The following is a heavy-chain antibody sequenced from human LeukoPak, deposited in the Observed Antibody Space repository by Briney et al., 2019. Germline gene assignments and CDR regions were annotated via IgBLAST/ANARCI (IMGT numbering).Heavy chain of an antibody. D-gene: IGHD3-22*01. Sequence: GGSLRLPCAASAASGFTFSSYAFHWVRQAPGKGLEWVAVISYDGNNKYYADSVRGRFTISRDNSKSTLFLQMNSLRVEDTAVYYCATEGSVNYYYDISGYYNHWGQGTLVTVSS. CDR3: ATEGSVNYYYDISGYYNH. V-gene: IGHV3-30-3*01. CDR2: ISYDGNNK. J-gene: IGHJ4*02. CDR1: GFTFSSYA.